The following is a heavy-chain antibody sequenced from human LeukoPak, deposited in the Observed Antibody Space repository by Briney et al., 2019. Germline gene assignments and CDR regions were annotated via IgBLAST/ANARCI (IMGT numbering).Heavy chain of an antibody. V-gene: IGHV3-23*01. J-gene: IGHJ6*03. CDR3: AKEGYNWNDVGSYYYYYMDV. Sequence: GGSLRLSCAASGFTFSSYAMSWVRQAPGKGLEWVSAMSGSGGSTNYADSVKGRFTISRDNSKNTLYLQMNSLRAEDTAVYYCAKEGYNWNDVGSYYYYYMDVWGKGTTVTVSS. CDR1: GFTFSSYA. CDR2: MSGSGGST. D-gene: IGHD1-1*01.